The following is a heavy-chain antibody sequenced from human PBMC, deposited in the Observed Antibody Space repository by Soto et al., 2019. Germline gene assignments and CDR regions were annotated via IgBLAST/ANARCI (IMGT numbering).Heavy chain of an antibody. Sequence: GGSLRLSCAASGFTFSSYAMSWVRQAPGKGLEWVSAISGSGGSTYYADSVKGRFTISRDNSKNTLYLQMNSLRAEDTAVYYCAKVGPAPSSHHLIVVVINALFDYWGQGTLVTVSS. V-gene: IGHV3-23*01. CDR1: GFTFSSYA. CDR3: AKVGPAPSSHHLIVVVINALFDY. J-gene: IGHJ4*02. D-gene: IGHD3-22*01. CDR2: ISGSGGST.